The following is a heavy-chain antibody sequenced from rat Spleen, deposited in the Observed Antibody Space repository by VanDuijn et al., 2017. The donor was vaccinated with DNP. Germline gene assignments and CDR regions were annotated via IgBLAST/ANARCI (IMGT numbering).Heavy chain of an antibody. CDR2: MSPHTRNS. J-gene: IGHJ2*01. Sequence: EVQLVESGGGLVQPGRSLKLSCVASGFSFSDYDMAWVRQAPTKGLELVAGMSPHTRNSSKSVTVRGRFTCARDVSTSTLYRQSDSVRSEDTATYYCTRVGTYYFDYWGQGFMVTVSS. D-gene: IGHD5-1*01. V-gene: IGHV5-25*01. CDR1: GFSFSDYD. CDR3: TRVGTYYFDY.